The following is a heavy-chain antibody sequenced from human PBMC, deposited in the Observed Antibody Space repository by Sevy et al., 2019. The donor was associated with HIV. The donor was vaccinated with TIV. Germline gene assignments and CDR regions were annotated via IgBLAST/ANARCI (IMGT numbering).Heavy chain of an antibody. CDR1: GFTFSSYW. CDR3: ARRSRGGWYHYYYGMDV. V-gene: IGHV3-7*01. CDR2: IKQDGSEK. Sequence: GGSLRLSCAASGFTFSSYWMSWVRQAPGKGLEWVANIKQDGSEKYYVDSVKGRSTISRDNAKNSLYLQMNSLRAEDTAVYYCARRSRGGWYHYYYGMDVWGQGTTVTVSS. D-gene: IGHD6-19*01. J-gene: IGHJ6*02.